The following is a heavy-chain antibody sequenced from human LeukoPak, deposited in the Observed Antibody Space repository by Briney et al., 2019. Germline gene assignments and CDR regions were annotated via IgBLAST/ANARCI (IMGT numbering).Heavy chain of an antibody. CDR1: GFTFSDYY. V-gene: IGHV3-11*04. J-gene: IGHJ4*02. CDR3: ARAFGDYGYKHPQYFDY. CDR2: ISSSGSTI. D-gene: IGHD5-24*01. Sequence: PGGSLRLSCAASGFTFSDYYMSWIRQAPGKGLEWASYISSSGSTIYYADSVKGRFTISRDNAKNSLYLQMNSLRAEDTAVYCCARAFGDYGYKHPQYFDYWGQGTLVTVSS.